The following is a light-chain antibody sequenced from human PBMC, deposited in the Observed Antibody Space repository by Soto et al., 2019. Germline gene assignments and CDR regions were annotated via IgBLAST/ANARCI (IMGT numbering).Light chain of an antibody. CDR1: QSVYSSY. CDR3: QQYCSSPLYS. J-gene: IGKJ2*01. CDR2: GAF. Sequence: EIVLTQSPDTLSLSPGERATLSCGASQSVYSSYLAWYQQKPGQAPRLLIYGAFNRATGIPDRFSGSGSGTDFTLTISRLEPEDSAVYYCQQYCSSPLYSFGQGTKLEIK. V-gene: IGKV3-20*01.